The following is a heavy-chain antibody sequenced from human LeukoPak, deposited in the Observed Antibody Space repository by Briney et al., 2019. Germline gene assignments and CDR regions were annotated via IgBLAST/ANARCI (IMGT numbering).Heavy chain of an antibody. V-gene: IGHV4-4*07. Sequence: PSETLSLTCAVYGGSFSGYYWSWIRQPAGKGLEWIGRIYTSGSTNYNPSLKSRVTMSVDTSKNQFSLKLSSVTAADTAVYYCARDVSSYYYDSSGYYSWFDPWGQGTLVTVSS. CDR3: ARDVSSYYYDSSGYYSWFDP. CDR1: GGSFSGYY. D-gene: IGHD3-22*01. J-gene: IGHJ5*02. CDR2: IYTSGST.